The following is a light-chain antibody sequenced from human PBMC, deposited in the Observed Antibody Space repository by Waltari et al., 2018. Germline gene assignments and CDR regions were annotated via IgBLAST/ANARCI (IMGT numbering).Light chain of an antibody. Sequence: QTVVTQEPSLTVSPGGTVTLTCASSTGEVTSSHYPNWFQQKHGQAPRALILSTSNKHPWTPPRFSGSLRGGRAALTLSGAGPEDEADYFCLLYFPGARVFGGGTKVTVL. CDR1: TGEVTSSHY. V-gene: IGLV7-43*01. CDR2: STS. J-gene: IGLJ3*02. CDR3: LLYFPGARV.